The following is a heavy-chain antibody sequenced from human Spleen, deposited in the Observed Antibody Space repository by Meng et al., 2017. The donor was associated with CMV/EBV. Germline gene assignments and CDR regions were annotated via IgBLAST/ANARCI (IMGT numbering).Heavy chain of an antibody. J-gene: IGHJ6*02. CDR1: GFTFSSYW. V-gene: IGHV1-69*05. Sequence: GGSLRLSCAASGFTFSSYWMSWVRQAPGKGLEWVGGIIPIFGTANYAQKFQGRVTITTDESTSTAYMELSSLRSEDTAVYYCARSWLEVRGVITTLKNYYYYGMDVWGQGTTVTVSS. CDR2: IIPIFGTA. D-gene: IGHD3-10*01. CDR3: ARSWLEVRGVITTLKNYYYYGMDV.